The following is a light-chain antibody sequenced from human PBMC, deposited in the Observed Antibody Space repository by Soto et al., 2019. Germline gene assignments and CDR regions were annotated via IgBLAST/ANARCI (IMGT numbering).Light chain of an antibody. J-gene: IGLJ1*01. V-gene: IGLV2-23*01. CDR2: EGH. CDR1: SGYVGTYSL. Sequence: QSALAQPASVSGSPGQSITISCTGASGYVGTYSLVSWYQQHPGKAPKVVIYEGHKRPSGVPDRFSGSKSGNTAYLTISGLQAEDEADYYCWSYAVGRTYVFGTGTKLTVL. CDR3: WSYAVGRTYV.